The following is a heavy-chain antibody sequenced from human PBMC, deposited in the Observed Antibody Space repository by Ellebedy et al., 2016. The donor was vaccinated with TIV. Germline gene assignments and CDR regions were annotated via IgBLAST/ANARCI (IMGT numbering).Heavy chain of an antibody. CDR3: ATLPYISRSSAY. J-gene: IGHJ4*02. CDR1: GYTFTAYH. D-gene: IGHD3-16*01. V-gene: IGHV1-2*02. CDR2: IYPYNGDT. Sequence: ASVKVSCKASGYTFTAYHIHWVRQAPGQGLEWMGWIYPYNGDTNYAQKFQGRVTMTRDTSISTGYMELSGLKSDDTAVYYCATLPYISRSSAYWGQGTLVTVSS.